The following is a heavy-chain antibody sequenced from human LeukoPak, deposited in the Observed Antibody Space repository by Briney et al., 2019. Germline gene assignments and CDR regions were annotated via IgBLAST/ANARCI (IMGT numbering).Heavy chain of an antibody. Sequence: PGGSLRLSCAASGFTFSSYSMNWVRQAPGKGLEWVSCISSSSSTIYYADSVKGRFTISRDNSKNTVYLQMNSLRAEDTAMYYCAKDSLKFGWTHPPADYWGQGTLVTVSS. CDR2: ISSSSSTI. D-gene: IGHD6-19*01. J-gene: IGHJ4*02. V-gene: IGHV3-48*01. CDR1: GFTFSSYS. CDR3: AKDSLKFGWTHPPADY.